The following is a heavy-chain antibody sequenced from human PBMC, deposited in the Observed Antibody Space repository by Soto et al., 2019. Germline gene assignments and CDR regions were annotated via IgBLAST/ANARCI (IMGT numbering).Heavy chain of an antibody. V-gene: IGHV4-30-2*01. D-gene: IGHD4-17*01. CDR3: AKEGDYSAFDI. Sequence: QVQLQESGSGLVRPSQTLSLTCTVSGGSISGGYSWGWIRQPPGKGLEWIGYIYHTGISHYSPSLKNRVTMSVDKSKNHFSLRLTSVTAADTAVNFCAKEGDYSAFDIWGQGTMVIVSS. J-gene: IGHJ3*02. CDR2: IYHTGIS. CDR1: GGSISGGYS.